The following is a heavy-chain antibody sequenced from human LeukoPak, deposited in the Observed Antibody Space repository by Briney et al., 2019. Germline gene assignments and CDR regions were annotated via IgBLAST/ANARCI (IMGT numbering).Heavy chain of an antibody. Sequence: ASVKVSCKASGYTFTGYYMHWVRQAPGQGLEWMGWINPNSGGTNYARKFQGRVTMTRDTSISTAYMELSRLRSDDTAVYYCARWTTESLGPHYYYMDVWGKGTTVTVSS. V-gene: IGHV1-2*02. CDR2: INPNSGGT. CDR3: ARWTTESLGPHYYYMDV. J-gene: IGHJ6*03. CDR1: GYTFTGYY. D-gene: IGHD7-27*01.